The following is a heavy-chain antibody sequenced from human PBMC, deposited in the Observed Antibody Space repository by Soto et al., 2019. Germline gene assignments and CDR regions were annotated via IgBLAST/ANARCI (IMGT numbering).Heavy chain of an antibody. CDR1: GDTFTFYS. D-gene: IGHD3-10*01. CDR2: INPILSMS. Sequence: QVQLVQSGAEVKKPGSSVRVSCKASGDTFTFYSMNWVRQAPGLGLEWMGRINPILSMSNYAQRFQGRVTMTADKSTSTAYMELSSLRAEDTARYYCASSYGSGYRAFDYWGQGALVTVSS. J-gene: IGHJ4*02. V-gene: IGHV1-69*02. CDR3: ASSYGSGYRAFDY.